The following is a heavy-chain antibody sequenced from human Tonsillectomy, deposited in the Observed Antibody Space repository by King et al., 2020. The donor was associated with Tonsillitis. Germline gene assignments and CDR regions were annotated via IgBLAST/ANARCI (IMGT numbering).Heavy chain of an antibody. V-gene: IGHV3-49*03. Sequence: VQLVESGGGLVQPGRSLRLSCTASGFTFGDYAMSWFRQAPGKGLEWVGFIRSKAYGGTTEYAASVKGRFPISSDDSKSIAYLQMNSLKTEDTAVYYRTREGWCLEWRDHRVYYLDYWGQGTLVTVSS. CDR1: GFTFGDYA. CDR2: IRSKAYGGTT. CDR3: TREGWCLEWRDHRVYYLDY. J-gene: IGHJ4*02. D-gene: IGHD3-3*01.